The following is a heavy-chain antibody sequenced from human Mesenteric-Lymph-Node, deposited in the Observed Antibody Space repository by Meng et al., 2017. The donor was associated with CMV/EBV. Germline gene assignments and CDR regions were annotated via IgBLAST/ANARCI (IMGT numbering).Heavy chain of an antibody. V-gene: IGHV4-59*01. CDR3: ARVSYSGSYYGY. Sequence: SETLSLTCTVSGGSISSYYWSWIRQPPGKGLEWFGYIYYSGSTNYNPSLKSRVTISVDTSKNQFSLKLSSVTAADTAVYYCARVSYSGSYYGYWGQGTLVTVSS. CDR2: IYYSGST. J-gene: IGHJ4*02. D-gene: IGHD1-26*01. CDR1: GGSISSYY.